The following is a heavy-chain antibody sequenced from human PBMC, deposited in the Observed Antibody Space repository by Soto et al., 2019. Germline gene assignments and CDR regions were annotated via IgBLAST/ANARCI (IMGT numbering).Heavy chain of an antibody. CDR1: GSSINSSGYY. J-gene: IGHJ4*02. D-gene: IGHD3-3*02. V-gene: IGHV4-39*01. Sequence: SETLSLTCTVSGSSINSSGYYWGWIRQPPGKGLEWIGSMFYGVSTYYNPSLKSRVTVSVDTSKNQFSLNLRSVTAADTAVYYCARLPSRHLVDYWGQGTLVTAPQ. CDR2: MFYGVST. CDR3: ARLPSRHLVDY.